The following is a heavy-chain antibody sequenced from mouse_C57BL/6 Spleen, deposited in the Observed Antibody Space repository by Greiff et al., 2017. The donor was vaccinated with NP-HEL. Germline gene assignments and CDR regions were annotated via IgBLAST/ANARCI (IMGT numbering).Heavy chain of an antibody. V-gene: IGHV1-59*01. J-gene: IGHJ4*01. CDR1: GYTFTSYW. CDR2: IDPSDSYT. D-gene: IGHD2-5*01. Sequence: QVQLQQPGAELVRPGTSVKLSCKASGYTFTSYWMHWVKQRPGQGLEWIGVIDPSDSYTNYNQKFKGKATLTVDTSSSTAYMQLSSLTSEDSAVYYCARRIVYYSNAMDYWGQGTSVTVSS. CDR3: ARRIVYYSNAMDY.